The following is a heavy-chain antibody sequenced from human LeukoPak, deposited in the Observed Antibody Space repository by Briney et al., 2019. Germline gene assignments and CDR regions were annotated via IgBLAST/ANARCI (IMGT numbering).Heavy chain of an antibody. J-gene: IGHJ4*02. CDR2: ISAYNGNT. CDR3: ARDRSGSYYRAPFDY. V-gene: IGHV1-18*01. CDR1: GYTFTSYG. D-gene: IGHD3-10*01. Sequence: ASVKVSCKASGYTFTSYGISWVRQAPGQGLEWMGWISAYNGNTNYAQKLQGRVTMTTDTSTSTAYMELRSLRSVDTAVYYCARDRSGSYYRAPFDYWGQGTLVTVSS.